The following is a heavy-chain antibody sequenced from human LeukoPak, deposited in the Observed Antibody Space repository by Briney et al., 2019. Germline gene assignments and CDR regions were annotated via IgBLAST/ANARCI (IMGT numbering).Heavy chain of an antibody. CDR3: ARGLAGSSGDYFDF. CDR1: GFTVSSRY. J-gene: IGHJ4*02. D-gene: IGHD6-13*01. CDR2: IYPSGST. V-gene: IGHV3-66*01. Sequence: GGSLRLSCAASGFTVSSRYISWVRQAPGKGLEWVSVIYPSGSTYYADSVKGRFTISRDNSKNTVYLQMNSLRAEDTAVYFCARGLAGSSGDYFDFWGQGTLVTVSS.